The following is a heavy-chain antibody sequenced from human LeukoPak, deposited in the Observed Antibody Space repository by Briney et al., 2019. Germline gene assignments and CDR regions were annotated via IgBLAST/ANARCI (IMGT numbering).Heavy chain of an antibody. D-gene: IGHD6-13*01. CDR3: AKDRETTASGTFDY. CDR2: ISDDGRHK. Sequence: PGGSLRLSCAASGFTLNNYGIHSVRQDPGKGMEWVAVISDDGRHKNYADSVKGRFTISRDNSNNTLYLQMNSLRVEDTGVYYCAKDRETTASGTFDYWGQGTLVTVSS. CDR1: GFTLNNYG. V-gene: IGHV3-30*18. J-gene: IGHJ4*02.